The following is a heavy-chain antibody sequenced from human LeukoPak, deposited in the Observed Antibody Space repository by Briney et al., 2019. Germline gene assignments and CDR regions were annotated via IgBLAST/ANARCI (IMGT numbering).Heavy chain of an antibody. D-gene: IGHD2-2*01. CDR2: ISGSGGST. CDR1: GFTFSSYA. J-gene: IGHJ5*02. Sequence: GGSLRLSCAASGFTFSSYAMSWVRQAPGKGLEWVSAISGSGGSTYYADSVKGRFTISRDNSKNTLYLQMNSLRAEDTAVYYCAKDRGYCSSTSCLNWFDPWGQRTLVTVSS. V-gene: IGHV3-23*01. CDR3: AKDRGYCSSTSCLNWFDP.